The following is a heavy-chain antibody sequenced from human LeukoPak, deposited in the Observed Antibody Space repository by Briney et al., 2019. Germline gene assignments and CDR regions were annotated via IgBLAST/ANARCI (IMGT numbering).Heavy chain of an antibody. CDR3: ARGVGGLYSWFDP. CDR2: IIPIFGTA. J-gene: IGHJ5*02. D-gene: IGHD2-8*02. Sequence: SVKVSCKASGGTFSSYAISWVRQAPGQGLERMGGIIPIFGTANYAQKFQGRVTITTDESTSTAYMELSSLRSEDTAVYYCARGVGGLYSWFDPWGQGTLVTVSS. V-gene: IGHV1-69*05. CDR1: GGTFSSYA.